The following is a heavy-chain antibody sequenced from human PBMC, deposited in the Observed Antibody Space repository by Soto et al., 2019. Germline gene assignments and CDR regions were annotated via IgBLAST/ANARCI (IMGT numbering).Heavy chain of an antibody. CDR1: GFTFNTYE. J-gene: IGHJ3*01. Sequence: ESGGGLVQPGGSLRLSCAASGFTFNTYEMNWVRQAPGKGLEWVSYISSSGSTTYYADSVKGRFTISRDNAKNSLYLQMNSLRAEDTAIYYCATSSGGGGAFDFWGQGTMVTVSS. CDR2: ISSSGSTT. CDR3: ATSSGGGGAFDF. V-gene: IGHV3-48*03. D-gene: IGHD3-10*01.